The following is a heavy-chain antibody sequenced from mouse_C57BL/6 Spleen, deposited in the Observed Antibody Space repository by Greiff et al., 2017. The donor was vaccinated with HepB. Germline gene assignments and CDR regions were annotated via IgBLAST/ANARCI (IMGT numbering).Heavy chain of an antibody. CDR2: IDPSDSYT. V-gene: IGHV1-69*01. CDR3: ARRGLRLEDYFDY. CDR1: GYTFTSYW. D-gene: IGHD3-2*02. Sequence: VQLQQSGAELVMPGASVKLSCKASGYTFTSYWMHWVKQRPGQGLEWIGEIDPSDSYTNYNQKFKGKSTLTVDKSSSTAYMQLSSLTSEDSAVYYCARRGLRLEDYFDYWGQGTTLTVSS. J-gene: IGHJ2*01.